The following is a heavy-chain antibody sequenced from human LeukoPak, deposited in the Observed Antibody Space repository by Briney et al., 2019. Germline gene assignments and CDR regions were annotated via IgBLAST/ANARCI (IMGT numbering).Heavy chain of an antibody. J-gene: IGHJ4*02. D-gene: IGHD2-15*01. Sequence: PSQTLSLTCTVSGGSISSGSYYWSWIRQPAGKGLEWIGRIYTSGSTNYNPSLKSRVTISVDTSKNQFSLKLSSVIAADTAVYYCARGGCSGGSCYVDYWGQGTLVTVSS. CDR2: IYTSGST. V-gene: IGHV4-61*02. CDR1: GGSISSGSYY. CDR3: ARGGCSGGSCYVDY.